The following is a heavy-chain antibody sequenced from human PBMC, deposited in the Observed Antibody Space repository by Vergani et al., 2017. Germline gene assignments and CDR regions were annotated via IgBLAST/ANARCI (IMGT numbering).Heavy chain of an antibody. CDR3: AKLGGAPDY. Sequence: VQLVESGGGLVQPGRSLRLSCAASGFTFSSYGMHWVRQAPGKGLEWVAVISYDGSNKYYADSVKGRFTISRDNSKNTLYLQMNSLRAEDTAVYYCAKLGGAPDYWGQGTLVTVSS. J-gene: IGHJ4*02. CDR2: ISYDGSNK. CDR1: GFTFSSYG. V-gene: IGHV3-30*18. D-gene: IGHD1-26*01.